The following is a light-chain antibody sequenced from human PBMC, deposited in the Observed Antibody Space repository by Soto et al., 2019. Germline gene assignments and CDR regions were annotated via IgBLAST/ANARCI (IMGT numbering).Light chain of an antibody. CDR3: VSFGGRNV. CDR1: SSDVGAYNY. J-gene: IGLJ1*01. Sequence: QSVLTQPPSASGSPGQSVIISCTGTSSDVGAYNYVSWYQQHPGKAPKLMIYEVSKRPSGVPDRFSGSKSGNTASLTVSGLQAEDEADYYCVSFGGRNVFGTGTKVTVL. CDR2: EVS. V-gene: IGLV2-8*01.